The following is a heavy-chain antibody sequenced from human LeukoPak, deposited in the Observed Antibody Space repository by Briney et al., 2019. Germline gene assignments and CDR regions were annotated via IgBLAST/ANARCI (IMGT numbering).Heavy chain of an antibody. CDR2: LSWDGSNI. D-gene: IGHD2-2*01. Sequence: GGSLRLSCAASGFTFSNYWMSWVHQAPGKGLEWVAFLSWDGSNIHYAESVKGRFTISRDNSKNTLCLHMNSLRAEDTAVYYCARDGLLWGMDVWGQGTTVTVSS. CDR1: GFTFSNYW. J-gene: IGHJ6*02. CDR3: ARDGLLWGMDV. V-gene: IGHV3-30-3*01.